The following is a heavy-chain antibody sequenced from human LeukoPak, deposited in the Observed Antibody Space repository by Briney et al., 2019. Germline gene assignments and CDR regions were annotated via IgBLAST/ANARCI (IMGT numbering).Heavy chain of an antibody. CDR1: GFAFSSYW. J-gene: IGHJ5*02. CDR3: ARVGLGVGSGRKASGFDP. D-gene: IGHD3-10*01. Sequence: PGGSLRLSCAASGFAFSSYWMIWVRQAPGKGLEWVANIKEDGSEKYYVDSVKGRFTISRDNAKNSLYLQVNSLRAEDTAVYYCARVGLGVGSGRKASGFDPWGQGTLVTVSS. V-gene: IGHV3-7*01. CDR2: IKEDGSEK.